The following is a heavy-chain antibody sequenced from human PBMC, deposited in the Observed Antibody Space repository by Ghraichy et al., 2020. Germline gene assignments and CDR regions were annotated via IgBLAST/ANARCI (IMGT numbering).Heavy chain of an antibody. V-gene: IGHV4-39*07. CDR1: GGSIRSSHYY. CDR2: IYYSGTT. CDR3: ASENDFWSAFDY. D-gene: IGHD3-3*01. J-gene: IGHJ4*02. Sequence: SETLSLTCTVSGGSIRSSHYYWGWIRQPPGRRLEWLGNIYYSGTTSYSPSLKSRLTISLDTDKNQFSLRLSSVTAADTAIYYCASENDFWSAFDYWGQGTPVTVSS.